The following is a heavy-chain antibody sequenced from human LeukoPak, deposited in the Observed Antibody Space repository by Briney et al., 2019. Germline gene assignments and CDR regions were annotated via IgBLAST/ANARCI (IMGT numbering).Heavy chain of an antibody. D-gene: IGHD5-18*01. CDR1: GFSFISYE. Sequence: GGSLRLSCAASGFSFISYEMNWVRQAPGKGLEWVSCISTSGNTIYYADSVTGRFTVSRDNARNSLFLQLNSLRAEDTAVYYCARDGPGYSFDSWGQGTLVTVSS. CDR3: ARDGPGYSFDS. CDR2: ISTSGNTI. V-gene: IGHV3-48*03. J-gene: IGHJ4*02.